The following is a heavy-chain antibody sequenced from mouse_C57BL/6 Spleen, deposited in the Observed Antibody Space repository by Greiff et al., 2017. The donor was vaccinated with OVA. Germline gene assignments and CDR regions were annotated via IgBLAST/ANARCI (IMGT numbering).Heavy chain of an antibody. CDR1: GFTFKDYY. Sequence: EVQLQQSGAELVKPGASVKLSCTASGFTFKDYYMPWVQQRPEQGLSWIGRIDPEDGETKYAPKFQGKATITADTSSNTAYLQLSSLTAEDTAVYYCARGYYYDWYFDVWGTWTTVTVSS. CDR3: ARGYYYDWYFDV. CDR2: IDPEDGET. V-gene: IGHV14-2*01. J-gene: IGHJ1*03. D-gene: IGHD1-1*01.